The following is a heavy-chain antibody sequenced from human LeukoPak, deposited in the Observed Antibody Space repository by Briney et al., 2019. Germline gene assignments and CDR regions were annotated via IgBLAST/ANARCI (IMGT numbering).Heavy chain of an antibody. CDR1: GYTFTSYD. J-gene: IGHJ1*01. CDR2: MNPNSGNT. V-gene: IGHV1-8*01. Sequence: ASVKVSCKASGYTFTSYDINWVRQATGQGLEWMGWMNPNSGNTGYAQKFQGRVTMTRNTSISTAYMELSSLRSEDTAVYYCARDTYYYGSGSRRLFQHWGLGTLVTVSS. D-gene: IGHD3-10*01. CDR3: ARDTYYYGSGSRRLFQH.